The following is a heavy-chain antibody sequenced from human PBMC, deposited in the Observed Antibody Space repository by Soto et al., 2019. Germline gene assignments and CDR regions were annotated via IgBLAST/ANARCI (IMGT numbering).Heavy chain of an antibody. CDR1: GGSISSGGYS. D-gene: IGHD2-2*01. V-gene: IGHV4-30-2*01. Sequence: TLSLTCAVSGGSISSGGYSWSWIRQPPGKGLEWIGYIYHSGSTYYNPSLKSRVTISVDTSKNQFSLKLSSVTAADTAVYYCARDLGYCSSTSCKGWFDPWGQGTLVTVSS. CDR2: IYHSGST. CDR3: ARDLGYCSSTSCKGWFDP. J-gene: IGHJ5*02.